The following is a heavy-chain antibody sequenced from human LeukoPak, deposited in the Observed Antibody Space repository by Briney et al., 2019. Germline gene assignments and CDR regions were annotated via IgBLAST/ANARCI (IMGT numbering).Heavy chain of an antibody. CDR1: GGSITRNH. Sequence: PSETLSLTCTVSGGSITRNHWSWIRQPPGKGLEWIGYIYDSGSTNYNPSLTSRVTISVDTSKNQFSLNLSSVTAADTAVYYCARGVSGWHQFDYWGQGTLVTVSS. J-gene: IGHJ4*02. CDR3: ARGVSGWHQFDY. V-gene: IGHV4-59*01. D-gene: IGHD6-19*01. CDR2: IYDSGST.